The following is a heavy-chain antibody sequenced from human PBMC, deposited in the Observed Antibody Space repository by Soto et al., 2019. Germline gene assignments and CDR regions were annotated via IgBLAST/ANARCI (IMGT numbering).Heavy chain of an antibody. CDR1: VYTFASYG. V-gene: IGHV1-18*01. Sequence: ASVTVCCTASVYTFASYGIIWVRQAPGQGLEWMGWISAYNGNTNYAQKLQGRVTMTTDTSTSTAYMELRSLRSDDTAVYYCARGAVDTAMVLAFDIWGQGTMVTVSS. CDR2: ISAYNGNT. J-gene: IGHJ3*02. CDR3: ARGAVDTAMVLAFDI. D-gene: IGHD5-18*01.